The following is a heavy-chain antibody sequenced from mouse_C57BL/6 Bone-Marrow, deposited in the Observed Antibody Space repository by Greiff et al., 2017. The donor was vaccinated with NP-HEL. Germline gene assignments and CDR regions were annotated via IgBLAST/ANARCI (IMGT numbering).Heavy chain of an antibody. CDR3: ARLAVDYDLYYYAMDY. D-gene: IGHD2-4*01. V-gene: IGHV1-54*01. J-gene: IGHJ4*01. CDR1: GYAFTNYL. Sequence: QVQLKESGAELVRPGTSVTVSCKASGYAFTNYLIEWVKQRPGQGLEWIGVINPGSGGTNYNEKFKGKATLTADKSSSTAYMQLSSLTSADSAVYFCARLAVDYDLYYYAMDYWGQGTSVTVSS. CDR2: INPGSGGT.